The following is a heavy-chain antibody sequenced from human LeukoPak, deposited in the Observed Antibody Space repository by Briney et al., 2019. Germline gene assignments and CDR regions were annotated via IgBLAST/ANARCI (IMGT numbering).Heavy chain of an antibody. CDR3: ARGPYLNAFDI. Sequence: SETLSLTCNVSGGSISSYYWSWIRQPAGKGLEWIGRIYTSGSTNYNPSLKSRVTMSIDTSKNQFSLKLSSVTAADTALYYCARGPYLNAFDIWGQGTMVTVSS. V-gene: IGHV4-4*07. J-gene: IGHJ3*02. CDR2: IYTSGST. CDR1: GGSISSYY.